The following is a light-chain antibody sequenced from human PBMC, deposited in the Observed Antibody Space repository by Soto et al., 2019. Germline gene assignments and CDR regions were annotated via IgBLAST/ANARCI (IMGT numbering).Light chain of an antibody. V-gene: IGKV3-20*01. CDR1: QSASSSY. Sequence: EIVLTQSPGTLSLSPGERATLSCRASQSASSSYLAWYQQKPGQAPRLLIYGASSRATGIPDRFSGSGSGKDFTLISSRLEPEAFAVYYCQQYGRSRTFGQGTKVEIK. J-gene: IGKJ1*01. CDR3: QQYGRSRT. CDR2: GAS.